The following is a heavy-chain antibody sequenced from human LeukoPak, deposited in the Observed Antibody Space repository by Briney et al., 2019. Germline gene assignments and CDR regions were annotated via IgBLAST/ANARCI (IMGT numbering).Heavy chain of an antibody. CDR1: GGTFSSYA. V-gene: IGHV1-69*04. J-gene: IGHJ4*02. Sequence: GSSVKVSCKASGGTFSSYAISWVRQAPGQGLEWMGRIIPILGIANYAQKFQGRVTITADKSTSTAYMELSSLRSEDTAVYYCARARIVGATTGIEWGQGTLVTVSS. CDR3: ARARIVGATTGIE. CDR2: IIPILGIA. D-gene: IGHD1-26*01.